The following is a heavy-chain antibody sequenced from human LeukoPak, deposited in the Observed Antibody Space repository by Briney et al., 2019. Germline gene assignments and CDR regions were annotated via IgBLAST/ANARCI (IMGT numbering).Heavy chain of an antibody. J-gene: IGHJ5*02. CDR3: AKALIEGSTGFDP. V-gene: IGHV3-23*01. D-gene: IGHD5/OR15-5a*01. CDR1: GFTFSSYA. Sequence: HPGGSLRLSCAASGFTFSSYAMSWVRQAPGKGLEWVSAISGSGGSTYYADSVKGRFTISRDNAKNSLYLQMNSLRAEDTAVYYCAKALIEGSTGFDPWGQGTLVTVSS. CDR2: ISGSGGST.